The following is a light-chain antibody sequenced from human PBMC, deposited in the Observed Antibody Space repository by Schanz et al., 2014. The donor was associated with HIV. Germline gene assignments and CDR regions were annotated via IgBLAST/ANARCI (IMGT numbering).Light chain of an antibody. V-gene: IGLV1-40*01. CDR1: TSNIGAGYD. Sequence: QSVLTQPPSVSGAPGQGVTISCTGSTSNIGAGYDVHWYQLLPGTAPTLLIFDSTNRPSGVPDRFSGSKSGTSASLAISGLRSEDEADYYCAAWDDSLSGWVFGGGTKLTVL. CDR2: DST. J-gene: IGLJ3*02. CDR3: AAWDDSLSGWV.